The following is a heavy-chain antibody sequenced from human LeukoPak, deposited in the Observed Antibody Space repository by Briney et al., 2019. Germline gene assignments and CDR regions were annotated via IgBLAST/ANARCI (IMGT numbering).Heavy chain of an antibody. CDR2: MYYSGNT. V-gene: IGHV4-39*01. CDR3: ASNPNCSSASCYVWPSYNWFDP. D-gene: IGHD2-2*01. CDR1: GDSISSSNYY. Sequence: PSETLSLTCTVTGDSISSSNYYWGWIRQPPGKGLEWIGSMYYSGNTYYNPSLKSRVIISIDTSKNQFTLKLSSVTAADTAVYYCASNPNCSSASCYVWPSYNWFDPWGQGTLVTVSS. J-gene: IGHJ5*02.